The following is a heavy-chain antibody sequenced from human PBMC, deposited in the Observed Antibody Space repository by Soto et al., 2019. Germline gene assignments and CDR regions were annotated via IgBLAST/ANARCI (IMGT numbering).Heavy chain of an antibody. V-gene: IGHV1-2*02. D-gene: IGHD6-13*01. CDR1: GYTFTGYY. J-gene: IGHJ6*02. CDR2: INPNSGGT. CDR3: ASRPFPAKYSSSWSFGMDV. Sequence: VASVKVSCKASGYTFTGYYMHWVRQAPGQGLEWMGWINPNSGGTNYAQKFQGRVTMTRDTSVSTAYMELSRLRSDDTAVYYCASRPFPAKYSSSWSFGMDVWGQGTTVTVSS.